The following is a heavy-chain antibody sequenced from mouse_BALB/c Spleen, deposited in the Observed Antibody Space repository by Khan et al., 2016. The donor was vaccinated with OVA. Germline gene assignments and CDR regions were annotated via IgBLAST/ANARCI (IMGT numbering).Heavy chain of an antibody. Sequence: VQLQQSGAELAKPGASVKMSCKASGYTFTSYWMHWVKQRPGQGLEWIGYINPSTDYTEYNQKFKDKATLTADKSSSTAYMQLTSLTSEDSAVHYCVNHGSSSAWFTYWGQGTLVTVSA. J-gene: IGHJ3*01. V-gene: IGHV1-7*01. D-gene: IGHD1-1*01. CDR3: VNHGSSSAWFTY. CDR2: INPSTDYT. CDR1: GYTFTSYW.